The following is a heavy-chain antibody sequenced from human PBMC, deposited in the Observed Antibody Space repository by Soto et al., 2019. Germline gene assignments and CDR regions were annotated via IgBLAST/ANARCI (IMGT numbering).Heavy chain of an antibody. Sequence: ASVNVSCKASGYTFTSYGISWVRQAPGQGLEWMGWISAYNGNTNYAQKLQGRVTMTTDTSTSTAYMELRSLRSDDTAVYYCARVLRFLEWFHDAFDIWGQGTLVTVSS. CDR3: ARVLRFLEWFHDAFDI. CDR1: GYTFTSYG. V-gene: IGHV1-18*01. CDR2: ISAYNGNT. J-gene: IGHJ3*02. D-gene: IGHD3-3*01.